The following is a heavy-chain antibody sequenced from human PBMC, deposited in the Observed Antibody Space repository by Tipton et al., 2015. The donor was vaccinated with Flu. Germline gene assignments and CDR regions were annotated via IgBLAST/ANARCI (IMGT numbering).Heavy chain of an antibody. CDR1: GYSFTSYW. CDR2: IYPGDSDT. CDR3: ARTDTYYYDSSGYSPFDY. D-gene: IGHD3-22*01. J-gene: IGHJ4*02. V-gene: IGHV5-51*01. Sequence: QLVQSGAEVKKPGESLKISCKGSGYSFTSYWIGWVRQMPGKGLEWMGIIYPGDSDTRYSPSFQGQVTISADKSISTAYLQWSSLKASDTAMYYCARTDTYYYDSSGYSPFDYWGQGTLVPVSS.